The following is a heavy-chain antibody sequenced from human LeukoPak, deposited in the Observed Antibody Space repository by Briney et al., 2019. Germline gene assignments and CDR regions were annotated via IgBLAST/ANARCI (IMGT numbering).Heavy chain of an antibody. CDR3: ARHRDYYDT. J-gene: IGHJ4*01. D-gene: IGHD3-22*01. CDR2: IYSTGSA. V-gene: IGHV4-59*08. CDR1: VPSLNNNF. Sequence: SETLSLICTVSVPSLNNNFWTWIRHPPGKGLEWIGHIYSTGSANYTPSLKTRVLISGDTYKNQISLKLTSVTAADTAVYFCARHRDYYDTWGHGTLATVSS.